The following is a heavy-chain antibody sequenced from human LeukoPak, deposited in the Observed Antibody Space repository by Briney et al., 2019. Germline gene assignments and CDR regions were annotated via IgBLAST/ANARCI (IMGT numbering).Heavy chain of an antibody. CDR3: ARLRGNWFDP. V-gene: IGHV4-4*09. Sequence: SETLSLTCTVSGDSISGYYWSWIRQPPGKGLEWIGYIYTSGSTNYNPSLKSRVTISVDTSKNQFSLKLSSVTAADTAVYYCARLRGNWFDPWGQGTLVTVSS. CDR1: GDSISGYY. J-gene: IGHJ5*02. D-gene: IGHD3-16*01. CDR2: IYTSGST.